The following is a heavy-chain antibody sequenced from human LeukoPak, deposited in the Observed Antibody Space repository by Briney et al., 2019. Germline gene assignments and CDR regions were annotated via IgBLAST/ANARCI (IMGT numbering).Heavy chain of an antibody. V-gene: IGHV4-4*07. J-gene: IGHJ4*02. D-gene: IGHD4-23*01. CDR1: GGSISSYY. CDR3: ARGGYGASSGFDY. CDR2: VYTSGSP. Sequence: SETLSLTCTVSGGSISSYYWSWIRQPAGRGLEWIGRVYTSGSPNYNPSLESRVTMSVDTSKNQFSLNLSSVTAADTAVYYCARGGYGASSGFDYWGQGTLVTISS.